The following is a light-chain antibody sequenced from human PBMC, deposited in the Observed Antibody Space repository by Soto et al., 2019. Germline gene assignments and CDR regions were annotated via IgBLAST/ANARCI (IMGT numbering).Light chain of an antibody. J-gene: IGLJ7*01. V-gene: IGLV2-8*01. CDR2: EVS. Sequence: QSALTQPPSASGSPGQSVTISCTGTSSDVGGYNYVSWYQQHPGKAPKFLIFEVSRRPSGVPDRFSGSKSGNTASLTVSGLQADDEADYYCSSYAGSNNPVIFGGGTQLNFL. CDR1: SSDVGGYNY. CDR3: SSYAGSNNPVI.